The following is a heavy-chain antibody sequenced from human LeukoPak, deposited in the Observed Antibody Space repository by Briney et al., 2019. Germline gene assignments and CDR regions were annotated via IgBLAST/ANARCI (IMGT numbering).Heavy chain of an antibody. V-gene: IGHV1-69*05. CDR1: GGTFSCYA. CDR2: IIPIFGTA. D-gene: IGHD3-22*01. J-gene: IGHJ4*02. CDR3: ARDTPHIYYDSSGYYFDY. Sequence: SVKVSCKASGGTFSCYAISWVRQAPGQGLEWMGRIIPIFGTANYAQKFQGRVTITTDESTSTAYMELSGLRSEDTAVYYCARDTPHIYYDSSGYYFDYWGQGTLVTVSS.